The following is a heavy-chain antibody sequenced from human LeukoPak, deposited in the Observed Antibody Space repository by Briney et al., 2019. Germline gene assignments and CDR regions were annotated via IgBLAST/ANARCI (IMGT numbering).Heavy chain of an antibody. D-gene: IGHD3-22*01. CDR3: ARVQGYYDSSGYFRGWFDP. Sequence: SETLSLTCTVSGYSISSGYYWGWIRQPPGKGLEWIGSIYHSGSTYYNPSLKSRVTISVDTSKNQFSLKLSSVTAADTAVYYCARVQGYYDSSGYFRGWFDPWGQGTLVTVSS. CDR1: GYSISSGYY. J-gene: IGHJ5*02. V-gene: IGHV4-38-2*02. CDR2: IYHSGST.